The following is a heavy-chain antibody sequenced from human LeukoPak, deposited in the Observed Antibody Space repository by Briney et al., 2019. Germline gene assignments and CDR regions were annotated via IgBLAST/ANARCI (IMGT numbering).Heavy chain of an antibody. J-gene: IGHJ4*02. CDR1: GFTFRTST. V-gene: IGHV3-64D*06. D-gene: IGHD6-19*01. CDR3: VNPQYSSGWLGY. Sequence: PGGSLRLSCSDSGFTFRTSTMHSVRQAPGKGLEYVSDITNDGGSTYSADSVKGRFTISRDNSKNTLYLQMSTLRPDDTAVYYCVNPQYSSGWLGYWGQGTLVTVSS. CDR2: ITNDGGST.